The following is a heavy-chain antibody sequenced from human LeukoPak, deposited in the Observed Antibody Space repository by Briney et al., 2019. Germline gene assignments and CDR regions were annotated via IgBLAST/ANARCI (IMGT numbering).Heavy chain of an antibody. CDR3: ARVEMCTSCYPARFDP. CDR2: IIPIFGTA. J-gene: IGHJ5*02. CDR1: GGTFSSYA. D-gene: IGHD2-2*01. V-gene: IGHV1-69*05. Sequence: SVKVSCKASGGTFSSYAISWVRQAPGQGLEWMGGIIPIFGTANYAQKFQGRVTISTDESTSTAYMELSSLRSEDTAVYYCARVEMCTSCYPARFDPWGQGTLVTVSS.